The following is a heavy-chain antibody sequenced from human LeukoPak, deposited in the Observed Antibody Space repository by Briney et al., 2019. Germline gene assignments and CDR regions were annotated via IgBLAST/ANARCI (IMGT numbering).Heavy chain of an antibody. CDR3: AKWGDYDVLTGYYVSDY. Sequence: GGSLRLSCAASGFTFSNYAMSWVRQAPGKGLEWVSAITGGGSGIYYADSMKSRFTISRDSSKNTLYLQINGLRAEDTAVYYCAKWGDYDVLTGYYVSDYWGQGTLVTVSS. D-gene: IGHD3-9*01. CDR1: GFTFSNYA. V-gene: IGHV3-23*01. CDR2: ITGGGSGI. J-gene: IGHJ4*02.